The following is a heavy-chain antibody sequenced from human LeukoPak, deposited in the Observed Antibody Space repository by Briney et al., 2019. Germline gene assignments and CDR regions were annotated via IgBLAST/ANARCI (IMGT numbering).Heavy chain of an antibody. CDR1: GFTFSNYA. CDR3: ARVGDIDAFDI. Sequence: GGSLRLSCAASGFTFSNYAIHWVRQAPGKGLEYVSAISRNGGSTYYANSVKGRFTISRDNSKSTLFLQMGSLRAEDMAVYYCARVGDIDAFDIWGQGTMVTVFS. CDR2: ISRNGGST. D-gene: IGHD4-17*01. V-gene: IGHV3-64*01. J-gene: IGHJ3*02.